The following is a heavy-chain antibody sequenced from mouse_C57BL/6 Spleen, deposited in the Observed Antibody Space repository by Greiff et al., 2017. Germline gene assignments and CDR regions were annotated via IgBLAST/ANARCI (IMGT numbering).Heavy chain of an antibody. CDR2: IDPNSGGT. CDR3: ARSRSYGGYLDY. V-gene: IGHV1-72*01. Sequence: QVQLKQPGAELVKPGASVKLSCKASGYTFTSYWMHWVKQRPGRGLEWIGRIDPNSGGTKYNEKFKSKATLTVDKPSSTAYMQLSSLTSEDSAVYDCARSRSYGGYLDYWGQGTTLTVSS. CDR1: GYTFTSYW. J-gene: IGHJ2*01. D-gene: IGHD1-1*01.